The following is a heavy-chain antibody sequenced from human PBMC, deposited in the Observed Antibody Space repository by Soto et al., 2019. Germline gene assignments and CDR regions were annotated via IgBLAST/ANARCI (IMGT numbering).Heavy chain of an antibody. CDR2: VSWNSGGI. D-gene: IGHD6-19*01. CDR1: GFTFGDYA. J-gene: IGHJ4*02. V-gene: IGHV3-9*01. Sequence: EEHLVESGGGLVQPGRSLRLSCAASGFTFGDYAMHWVRQPPGKGLEWVSGVSWNSGGITYADSVKGRFTISRDNAKNSLYLQMNSLRAEDTALYYCAKDVKSSGWYGYFDYWGQGALVTGSS. CDR3: AKDVKSSGWYGYFDY.